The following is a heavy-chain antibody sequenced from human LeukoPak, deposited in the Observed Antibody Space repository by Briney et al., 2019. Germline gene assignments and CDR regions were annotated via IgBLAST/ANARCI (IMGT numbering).Heavy chain of an antibody. V-gene: IGHV3-23*01. CDR2: ISYSGASP. CDR1: GFRFDRYA. CDR3: AKDSSVPPNALDL. Sequence: GGSLRLSCAASGFRFDRYAMTWVRQALGKGLEWVSAISYSGASPYYGDSVKGRFTISRDNSKNTVYLQMNSLRDEDTALYYCAKDSSVPPNALDLWGQGTMVTVSS. D-gene: IGHD4-17*01. J-gene: IGHJ3*01.